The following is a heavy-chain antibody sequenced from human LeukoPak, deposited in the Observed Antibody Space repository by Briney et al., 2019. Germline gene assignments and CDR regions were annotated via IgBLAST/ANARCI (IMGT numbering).Heavy chain of an antibody. D-gene: IGHD2-15*01. CDR3: AREEEGDYSDYFDY. CDR1: GVSFRSYS. Sequence: SETLSLTCSVSGVSFRSYSWSWIRQPSGKGLEWIGRIKTSGSTNYNPSLRSRVTMSVDTSKNQFSLKLSSVTAADTAVYYCAREEEGDYSDYFDYWGQGTLVTVSS. J-gene: IGHJ4*02. V-gene: IGHV4-4*07. CDR2: IKTSGST.